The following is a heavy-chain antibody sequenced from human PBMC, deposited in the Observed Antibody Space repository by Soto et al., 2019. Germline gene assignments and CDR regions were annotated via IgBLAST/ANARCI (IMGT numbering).Heavy chain of an antibody. V-gene: IGHV4-39*01. CDR3: ASLSLGPMDV. J-gene: IGHJ6*02. CDR2: VYFSGIS. CDR1: GASISSSSFY. Sequence: LQLQQSGPGLVKPSETLSLTCTVSGASISSSSFYWGWIRQPPGKGPEWIGSVYFSGISYYNPSLKRRLTMSVDTSRTQFSMNLTSVTAADTAVYYCASLSLGPMDVWGQGTTVTVSS. D-gene: IGHD1-26*01.